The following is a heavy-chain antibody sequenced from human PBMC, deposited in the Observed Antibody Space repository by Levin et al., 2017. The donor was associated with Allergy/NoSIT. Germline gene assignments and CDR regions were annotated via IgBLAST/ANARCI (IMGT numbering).Heavy chain of an antibody. CDR2: IYPSDSDT. Sequence: NLGESLKISCKGSGYTFTSHWIGWVRQMPGKGLEWMGIIYPSDSDTRYSPSFQGQVTISADKSISTAYLQWSSLKASDTATYYCARHGKTSLRFDAFDIWGQGTMITVSS. V-gene: IGHV5-51*01. CDR3: ARHGKTSLRFDAFDI. CDR1: GYTFTSHW. J-gene: IGHJ3*02.